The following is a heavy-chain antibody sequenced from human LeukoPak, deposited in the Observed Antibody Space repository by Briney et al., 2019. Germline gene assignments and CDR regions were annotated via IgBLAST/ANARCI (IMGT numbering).Heavy chain of an antibody. Sequence: PSETLSLTCTVSGGSISSYYWSWIRQRPGKGLEWIGYIYYSGSTNYNPSLKSRVTISVDTSKNQFSLKLSSVTAADTAVYYCARGRIAVADIDYWGQGTLVTVSS. D-gene: IGHD6-19*01. CDR2: IYYSGST. J-gene: IGHJ4*02. V-gene: IGHV4-59*01. CDR1: GGSISSYY. CDR3: ARGRIAVADIDY.